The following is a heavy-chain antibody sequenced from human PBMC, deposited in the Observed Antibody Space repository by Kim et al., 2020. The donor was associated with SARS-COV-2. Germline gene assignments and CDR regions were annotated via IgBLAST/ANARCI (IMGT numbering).Heavy chain of an antibody. Sequence: SVKGRFTISRDNAKNSLYLQMNSLRAEDTAVYYCARRDYYGSGSYLYLDYWGQGTLVTVSS. J-gene: IGHJ4*02. V-gene: IGHV3-11*04. CDR3: ARRDYYGSGSYLYLDY. D-gene: IGHD3-10*01.